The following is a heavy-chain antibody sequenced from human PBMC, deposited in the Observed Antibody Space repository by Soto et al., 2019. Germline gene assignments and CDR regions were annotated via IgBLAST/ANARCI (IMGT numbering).Heavy chain of an antibody. V-gene: IGHV4-31*03. J-gene: IGHJ4*02. CDR2: IFYSGST. CDR3: ARMGNFDS. Sequence: QVQLQESGPGLVKPSQTLSPTCTVSGGSITSGHYYYSRNRQLPGKGLDWIGYIFYSGSTYYNPSLKGRLTISVDTSKNQFSLRLNSVTAADTAVYYCARMGNFDSWGQGTLVTVSS. CDR1: GGSITSGHYY.